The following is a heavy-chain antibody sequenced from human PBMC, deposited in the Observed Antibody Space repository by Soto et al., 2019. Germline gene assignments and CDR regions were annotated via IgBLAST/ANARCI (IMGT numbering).Heavy chain of an antibody. CDR1: GFTFSNFG. CDR3: ARGRVPAAVYTDFGMDV. CDR2: VWYEESNT. J-gene: IGHJ6*02. D-gene: IGHD2-2*01. V-gene: IGHV3-33*01. Sequence: GGSLRLSCAASGFTFSNFGMHWVRQAPGKGLEWVAVVWYEESNTYYADSVKGRFTISRDNSKNTLYLQMNSLRAEDTAVYYCARGRVPAAVYTDFGMDVWGQGTTGTVS.